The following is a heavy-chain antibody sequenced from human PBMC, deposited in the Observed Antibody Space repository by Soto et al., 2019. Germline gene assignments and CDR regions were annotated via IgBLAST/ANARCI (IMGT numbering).Heavy chain of an antibody. CDR1: GFSFSNAW. Sequence: EVHLVDSGGGLVKPGGSLRLSCAASGFSFSNAWMNWVRQSPGKGLEWVGRIKSQTDGGTTEYGAPVRGRFTISRDDSTNTLYLQMNSLRTEDTAVYYCTSFSVATANEYWGQGALVTVSS. V-gene: IGHV3-15*07. CDR2: IKSQTDGGTT. CDR3: TSFSVATANEY. J-gene: IGHJ4*02. D-gene: IGHD2-21*02.